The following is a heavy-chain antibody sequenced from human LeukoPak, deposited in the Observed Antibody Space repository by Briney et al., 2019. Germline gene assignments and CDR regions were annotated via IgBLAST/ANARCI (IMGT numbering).Heavy chain of an antibody. D-gene: IGHD3-22*01. V-gene: IGHV3-48*01. CDR1: GFTFSSYA. CDR3: ARGSTYYDSSGQVPFDY. CDR2: ISSSSSTI. J-gene: IGHJ4*02. Sequence: GGSLRLSCAASGFTFSSYAMSWVRQAPGKGLEWVSYISSSSSTIYYADSVKGRFTISRDNAKNSLYLQMNSLRAEDTAVYYCARGSTYYDSSGQVPFDYWGQGTLVTVSS.